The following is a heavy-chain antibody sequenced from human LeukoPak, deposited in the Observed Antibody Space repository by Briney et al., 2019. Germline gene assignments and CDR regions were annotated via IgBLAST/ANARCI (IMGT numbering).Heavy chain of an antibody. CDR2: ISYDGSNK. D-gene: IGHD6-19*01. Sequence: GGSLRLSCAASGFTFSSYGMHWVRQAPGKGLEWVAVISYDGSNKYYADSVKGRFTISRDNAKNSLYLQMNSLRAEDTALYYCAKEVARGWYSSGWGPHGYWGQGTLVTVSS. CDR3: AKEVARGWYSSGWGPHGY. CDR1: GFTFSSYG. J-gene: IGHJ4*02. V-gene: IGHV3-30*18.